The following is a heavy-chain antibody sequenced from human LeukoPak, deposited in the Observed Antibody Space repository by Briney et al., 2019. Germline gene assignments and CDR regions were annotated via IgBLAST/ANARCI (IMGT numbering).Heavy chain of an antibody. D-gene: IGHD1-14*01. J-gene: IGHJ4*02. CDR1: VYSFATYW. Sequence: GESLRISCKGSVYSFATYWGGCGREMPGGGLGWMGGIYPGDSATRYSPSFQGQVTISADKSISTAYLQWSSLKPSDTAMYYCARRASGVDYWGQGTLVTVSS. CDR3: ARRASGVDY. CDR2: IYPGDSAT. V-gene: IGHV5-51*01.